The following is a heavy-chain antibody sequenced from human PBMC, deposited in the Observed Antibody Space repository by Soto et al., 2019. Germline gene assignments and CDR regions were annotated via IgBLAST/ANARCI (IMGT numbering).Heavy chain of an antibody. CDR2: MNPNSGNT. CDR1: GYTLTSYD. Sequence: ASVKVSCKASGYTLTSYDINWVRQATGQGLEWMGWMNPNSGNTGYAQKFQGRVTMTRNTSISTAYMELSSLRSEDTAVYYCARAGYYYYGMDVWGQGTTVTVSS. CDR3: ARAGYYYYGMDV. D-gene: IGHD7-27*01. V-gene: IGHV1-8*01. J-gene: IGHJ6*02.